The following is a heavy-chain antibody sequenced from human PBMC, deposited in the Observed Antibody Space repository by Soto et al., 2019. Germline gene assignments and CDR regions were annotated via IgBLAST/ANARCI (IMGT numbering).Heavy chain of an antibody. CDR1: GFTFSSYG. V-gene: IGHV3-33*01. CDR2: IWYDGSNK. CDR3: AREYYDGSVGGYYGMDV. Sequence: QVQLVESGGGVVQPGRSLRLSCAASGFTFSSYGMHWVRQAPGKGLEWVAVIWYDGSNKYYADSVKGRFTISRDNSKNTLYLQMNSLRAEDTAVYYCAREYYDGSVGGYYGMDVWGQGTTVTVSS. J-gene: IGHJ6*02. D-gene: IGHD3-22*01.